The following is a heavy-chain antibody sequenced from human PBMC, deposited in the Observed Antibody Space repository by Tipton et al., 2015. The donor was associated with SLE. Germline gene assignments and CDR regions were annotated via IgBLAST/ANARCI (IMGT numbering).Heavy chain of an antibody. J-gene: IGHJ6*04. CDR1: GGSFSGYY. D-gene: IGHD6-13*01. Sequence: TLSLTCAVYGGSFSGYYWSWIRQSPGKGLEWIGEINHRGGTNYNPSLKSRVTMSVDTSKSQFSLQLSSVTAADTAVYYCARRWGSSRSYVDVWGKGTTVTVSS. CDR3: ARRWGSSRSYVDV. V-gene: IGHV4-34*01. CDR2: INHRGGT.